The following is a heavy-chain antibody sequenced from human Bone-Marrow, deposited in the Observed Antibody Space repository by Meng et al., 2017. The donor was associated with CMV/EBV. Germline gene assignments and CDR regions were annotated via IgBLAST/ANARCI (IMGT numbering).Heavy chain of an antibody. CDR2: ISYDGSNK. V-gene: IGHV3-30-3*01. Sequence: GESLKISCAASGFTFSSYAMHWVRQAPGKGLEWVAVISYDGSNKYYADSVKGRFTISRDNSKNTLYLQMNSLRAEDTAVYYCARAPDFWSGYLDYWGQGPLVTFYS. D-gene: IGHD3-3*01. J-gene: IGHJ4*02. CDR3: ARAPDFWSGYLDY. CDR1: GFTFSSYA.